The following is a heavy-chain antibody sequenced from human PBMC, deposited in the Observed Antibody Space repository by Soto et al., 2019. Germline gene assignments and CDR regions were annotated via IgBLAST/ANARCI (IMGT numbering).Heavy chain of an antibody. CDR3: AKDKGGYYGSAPNDY. V-gene: IGHV3-9*01. CDR1: GFTFDDYA. D-gene: IGHD3-10*01. Sequence: EVQLVESGGGLVQPGRSLRLSCAACGFTFDDYAMHWVRQAPGKGLEWVSGISWNSGSIGYADSVKGRFTISRDNAKNSLYLQMNSLRAEDTALYYCAKDKGGYYGSAPNDYWGQGTLVTVSS. J-gene: IGHJ4*02. CDR2: ISWNSGSI.